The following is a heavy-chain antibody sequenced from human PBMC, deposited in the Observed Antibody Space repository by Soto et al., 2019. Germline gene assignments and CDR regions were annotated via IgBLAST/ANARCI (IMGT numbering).Heavy chain of an antibody. J-gene: IGHJ5*02. D-gene: IGHD3-22*01. CDR1: GGSVSSSNW. CDR3: ASVGSDYDNSGYYLP. V-gene: IGHV4-4*02. Sequence: NPSETLSLTCIVCGGSVSSSNWWSWARQPPGKGLEWIGEIYHSGSTTYNPSLKSRATISVDKSENQFSLRLKSVTAADTAVYYCASVGSDYDNSGYYLPWGPGTLVTVSS. CDR2: IYHSGST.